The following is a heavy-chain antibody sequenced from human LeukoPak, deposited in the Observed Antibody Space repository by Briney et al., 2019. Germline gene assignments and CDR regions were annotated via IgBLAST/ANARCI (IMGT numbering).Heavy chain of an antibody. J-gene: IGHJ4*02. CDR3: ARDVFDFWGGYPDY. D-gene: IGHD3-3*01. CDR2: INHSGST. V-gene: IGHV4-34*01. Sequence: SETLSLTCAVYGGSFSGYYWSWIRQPPGKGLEWIGEINHSGSTNYNPSLKSRVTISVDTSKNQFSLKLSSVTAADTAVYYCARDVFDFWGGYPDYWGQGTLVTVSS. CDR1: GGSFSGYY.